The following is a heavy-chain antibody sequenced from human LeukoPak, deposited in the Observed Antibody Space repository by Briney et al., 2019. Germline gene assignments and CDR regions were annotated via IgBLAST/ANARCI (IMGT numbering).Heavy chain of an antibody. Sequence: GASVKVSCKASGGTFSSYAISWVRQAPGQGLEWMGGIIPIFGTANYAQKFQGRVTITADESTSTAYMELSSLRSEDTAVYYCASRCSSVREGEYYFDYWGQGTLVTVSS. CDR1: GGTFSSYA. CDR3: ASRCSSVREGEYYFDY. J-gene: IGHJ4*02. CDR2: IIPIFGTA. D-gene: IGHD6-6*01. V-gene: IGHV1-69*01.